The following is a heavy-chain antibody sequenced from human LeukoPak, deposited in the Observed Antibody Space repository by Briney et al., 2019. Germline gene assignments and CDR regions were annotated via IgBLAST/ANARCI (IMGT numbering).Heavy chain of an antibody. Sequence: GGSLRLSCAASGFAFSNAWMSWVRQAPGKGLEWVGRIKSKTDGGTTDYAAPVKGRFTISRDDSKNTLYLQMNSLKTEDTAVYYCTTERGDFWSGDSYYYYGMDVWGQGTTVTVSS. V-gene: IGHV3-15*01. D-gene: IGHD3-3*01. CDR1: GFAFSNAW. CDR2: IKSKTDGGTT. J-gene: IGHJ6*02. CDR3: TTERGDFWSGDSYYYYGMDV.